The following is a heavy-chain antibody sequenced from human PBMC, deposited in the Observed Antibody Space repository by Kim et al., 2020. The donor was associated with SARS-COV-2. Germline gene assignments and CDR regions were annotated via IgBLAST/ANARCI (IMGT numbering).Heavy chain of an antibody. Sequence: GGSLRLSCAASGFIFIYYYMSLIRQAPGKGLEWVSSIISNSSHTNYADSLKSRFTISRDNAKNSLYLQMNSLNAEDTAVYFCARDPQYGLHDWRHGTLFT. V-gene: IGHV3-11*06. CDR3: ARDPQYGLHD. CDR1: GFIFIYYY. D-gene: IGHD3-10*01. J-gene: IGHJ1*01. CDR2: IISNSSHT.